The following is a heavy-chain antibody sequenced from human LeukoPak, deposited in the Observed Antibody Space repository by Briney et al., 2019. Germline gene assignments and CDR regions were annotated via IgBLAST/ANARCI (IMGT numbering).Heavy chain of an antibody. CDR2: IIPIFGTA. CDR3: ARVALAYCGGDCYHFDY. V-gene: IGHV1-69*13. Sequence: ASVKVSCKASGGTFSSYAISWVRQAPGQGLEWMGGIIPIFGTANYAQKFQGRVTITADESTSTAYMELSSLRSEDTAVYYCARVALAYCGGDCYHFDYWGQGTLVTVSS. J-gene: IGHJ4*02. CDR1: GGTFSSYA. D-gene: IGHD2-21*02.